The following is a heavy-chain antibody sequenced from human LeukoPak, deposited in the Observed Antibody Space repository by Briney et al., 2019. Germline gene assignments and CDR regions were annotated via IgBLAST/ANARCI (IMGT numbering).Heavy chain of an antibody. D-gene: IGHD3-9*01. V-gene: IGHV4-39*01. CDR1: GGSISSYY. Sequence: KTSETLSLTCTVSGGSISSYYWSWIRQPPGKGLEWIGSIYYSGSTYYNPSLKSRVTISVDTSKNQFSLKLSSVTAADTAVYYCARMYYDILTGYLYYFDYWGQGTLVTVSS. J-gene: IGHJ4*02. CDR3: ARMYYDILTGYLYYFDY. CDR2: IYYSGST.